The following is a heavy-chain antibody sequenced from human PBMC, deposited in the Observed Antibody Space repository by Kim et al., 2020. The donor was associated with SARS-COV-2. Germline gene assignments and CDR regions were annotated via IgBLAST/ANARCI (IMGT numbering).Heavy chain of an antibody. CDR2: INAGNGNT. CDR1: GYTFINYL. V-gene: IGHV1-3*01. Sequence: ASVKVSCKTSGYTFINYLIHWVRQAPGQRLEWMGWINAGNGNTKYSQKFQVRVTITRDTSASTANMELSSLRSEDTAVYYCARDLVGDNSGYYDYWGQGTLVTVST. CDR3: ARDLVGDNSGYYDY. D-gene: IGHD3-22*01. J-gene: IGHJ4*02.